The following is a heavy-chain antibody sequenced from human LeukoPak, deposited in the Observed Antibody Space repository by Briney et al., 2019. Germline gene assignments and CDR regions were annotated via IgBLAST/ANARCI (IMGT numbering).Heavy chain of an antibody. CDR3: ARGPGVYYYGMDV. CDR1: GFTFSSYA. CDR2: ISYDGSNK. Sequence: GGSLRLSCAASGFTFSSYAMHWVRQAPGKGLEWVAVISYDGSNKYYADSVKGRFTISRDNSKNTLYLQMNSLRAEDTAVYYCARGPGVYYYGMDVWGQGTTVTVSS. V-gene: IGHV3-30-3*01. J-gene: IGHJ6*02. D-gene: IGHD2-8*01.